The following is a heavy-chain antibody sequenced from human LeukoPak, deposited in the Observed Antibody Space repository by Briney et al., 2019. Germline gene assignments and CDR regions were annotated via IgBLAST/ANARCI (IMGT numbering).Heavy chain of an antibody. J-gene: IGHJ4*02. V-gene: IGHV3-21*01. CDR3: ARDRGPHYSSSWYSPFDY. CDR2: ISSSSSSYI. CDR1: GFTFSSYS. D-gene: IGHD6-13*01. Sequence: PGGSLRLSCAASGFTFSSYSMNWVRQAPGKGLEWVSSISSSSSSYIYYADSVKGRFTISRDNAKNSLYLQMNSLRAEDTAVYYCARDRGPHYSSSWYSPFDYWGQGTLVTVSS.